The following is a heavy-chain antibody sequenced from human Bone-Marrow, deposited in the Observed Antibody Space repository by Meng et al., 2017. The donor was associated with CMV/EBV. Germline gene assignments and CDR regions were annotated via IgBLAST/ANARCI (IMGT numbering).Heavy chain of an antibody. J-gene: IGHJ4*02. V-gene: IGHV3-74*01. D-gene: IGHD6-19*01. CDR3: ARVLSIAVDRAFDY. CDR2: IDFVGSSR. CDR1: GFTFSSYW. Sequence: GESLKISCAASGFTFSSYWMHWVRQAPGKGLVWVARIDFVGSSRTYVDTVQGRFTVSRDNSKNTLYLQMNSLRAEDTAVYYCARVLSIAVDRAFDYWGQGTLVTVSS.